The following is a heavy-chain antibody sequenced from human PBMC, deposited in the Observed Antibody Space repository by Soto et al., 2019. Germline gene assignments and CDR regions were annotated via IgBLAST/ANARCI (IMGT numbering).Heavy chain of an antibody. Sequence: QVQLVQSGAEVKKPGSSVKVSCKASGGTFSSYAISWVRQAPGQGLEWMGGIIPIFGTANYAQKFQGRVTITADESTSTAYMGLSSLRSEDTAVYYCARDGGEGIAVAGTFFLDYWGQGTLVTVSS. CDR1: GGTFSSYA. D-gene: IGHD6-19*01. J-gene: IGHJ4*02. V-gene: IGHV1-69*12. CDR3: ARDGGEGIAVAGTFFLDY. CDR2: IIPIFGTA.